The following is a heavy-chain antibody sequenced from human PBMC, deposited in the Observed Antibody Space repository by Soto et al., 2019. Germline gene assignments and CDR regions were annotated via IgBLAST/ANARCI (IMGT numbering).Heavy chain of an antibody. CDR2: INPSGGST. D-gene: IGHD6-6*01. J-gene: IGHJ5*02. V-gene: IGHV1-46*01. CDR3: ARDHPLGSSSDWFDP. Sequence: ASVKVSCKASGYTFTSYYMHWVRQAPGQGLEWMGIINPSGGSTSYAQKFQGRVTMTRDTSTSTVYMELSSLRSEDTAVYYCARDHPLGSSSDWFDPWGQGTLVTVSS. CDR1: GYTFTSYY.